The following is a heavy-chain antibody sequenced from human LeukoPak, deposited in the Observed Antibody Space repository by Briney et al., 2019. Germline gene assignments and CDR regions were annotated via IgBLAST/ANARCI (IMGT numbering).Heavy chain of an antibody. CDR1: GYTFTSYD. CDR2: MNPNSGNT. Sequence: ASVKVSCKASGYTFTSYDINWVRQATGQGLEWMGWMNPNSGNTGYAQKFQGRVTMTRNTSISTAYMELSSLRSEDTAVYYCARDYRDFQNWFDPWGQGTLVTVSS. CDR3: ARDYRDFQNWFDP. V-gene: IGHV1-8*01. J-gene: IGHJ5*02. D-gene: IGHD4-17*01.